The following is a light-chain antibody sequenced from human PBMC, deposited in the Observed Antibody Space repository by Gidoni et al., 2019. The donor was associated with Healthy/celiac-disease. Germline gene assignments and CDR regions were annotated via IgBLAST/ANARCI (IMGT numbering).Light chain of an antibody. J-gene: IGLJ2*01. CDR3: CSYAGSSTFVV. Sequence: QSALTQPVSVSWSPGQSITISCTGTSSDDGSYNLVSWYQQHPGKAPKLMIYEGSKRPSGVSNRFSGSKSGNTASLTISGLQAEDEADYYCCSYAGSSTFVVFGGGTKLTVL. V-gene: IGLV2-23*01. CDR2: EGS. CDR1: SSDDGSYNL.